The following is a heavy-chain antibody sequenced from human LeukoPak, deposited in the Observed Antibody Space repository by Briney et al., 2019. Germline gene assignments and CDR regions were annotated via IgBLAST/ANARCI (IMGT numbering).Heavy chain of an antibody. Sequence: SETLSLTCTVSGGSISSYYWSWIRQPPGKGLEWIGYIYYSGSTNYNPSLKSRVTISVDTSKNRFSLKLSSVTAADTAVYYCARAGGSAVAGFFDYWGQGTLVTVSS. CDR3: ARAGGSAVAGFFDY. J-gene: IGHJ4*02. V-gene: IGHV4-59*01. CDR2: IYYSGST. D-gene: IGHD6-19*01. CDR1: GGSISSYY.